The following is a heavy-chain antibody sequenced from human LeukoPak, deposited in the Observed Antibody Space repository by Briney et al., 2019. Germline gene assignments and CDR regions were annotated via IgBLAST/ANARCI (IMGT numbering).Heavy chain of an antibody. D-gene: IGHD6-13*01. CDR3: ARPRIAAAAFGI. CDR1: GGSFSGYY. V-gene: IGHV4-34*01. CDR2: INHSGST. Sequence: SETLSLTCAVYGGSFSGYYWSWIRQPPGKGLEWIGEINHSGSTKYNPSLKSRVTISVDTSKHQLSLKLSSVTAADTAVYYCARPRIAAAAFGIWGQGTMVTVSS. J-gene: IGHJ3*02.